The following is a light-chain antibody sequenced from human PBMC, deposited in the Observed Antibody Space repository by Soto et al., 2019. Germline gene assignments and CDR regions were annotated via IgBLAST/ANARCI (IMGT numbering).Light chain of an antibody. J-gene: IGKJ4*01. CDR2: DAS. Sequence: EIVLTQSPATLSLSPGERATLSCRASQSVSSYLVWYQQKPGQVPRLLIYDASNRATGIPARFGGSGSGTDFTLTISGLEPEDSAVYYCQQRSDWPSTFGGGTKVEIQ. CDR1: QSVSSY. V-gene: IGKV3-11*01. CDR3: QQRSDWPST.